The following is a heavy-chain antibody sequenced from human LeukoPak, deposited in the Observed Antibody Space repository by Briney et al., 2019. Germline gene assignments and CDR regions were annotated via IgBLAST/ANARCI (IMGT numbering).Heavy chain of an antibody. CDR1: GGIFSNYD. J-gene: IGHJ4*02. CDR3: LRAGGGASDSSGYYWDY. Sequence: SVKVSCKASGGIFSNYDISWVRQAPGQGLEWIGGIIPIFGSTNYAQKFQGRVTITADKSTRTTYMDLSRLRSGDTAVYSCLRAGGGASDSSGYYWDYWGQGTLVIVSS. CDR2: IIPIFGST. D-gene: IGHD3-22*01. V-gene: IGHV1-69*06.